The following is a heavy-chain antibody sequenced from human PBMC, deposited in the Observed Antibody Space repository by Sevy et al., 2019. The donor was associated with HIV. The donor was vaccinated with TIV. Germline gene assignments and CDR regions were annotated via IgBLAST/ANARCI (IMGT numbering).Heavy chain of an antibody. D-gene: IGHD6-13*01. J-gene: IGHJ4*02. V-gene: IGHV3-72*01. CDR3: ATHAGIAAAGRVFDY. CDR2: TRNKADSYTT. CDR1: GFSISDHY. Sequence: GGSLRLSCAASGFSISDHYMEWVRQAPGKGLEWVGRTRNKADSYTTEYAASVKGRFTISTDDSKNSLYLQMNSLKAEDTAVYYCATHAGIAAAGRVFDYWGQGTLVTVSS.